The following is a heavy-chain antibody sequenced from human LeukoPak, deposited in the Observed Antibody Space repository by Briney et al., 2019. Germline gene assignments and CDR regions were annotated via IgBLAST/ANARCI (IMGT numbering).Heavy chain of an antibody. D-gene: IGHD3-9*01. CDR1: GGSISSSSYY. CDR2: IYYSGST. J-gene: IGHJ3*02. Sequence: SETLSLTCTVSGGSISSSSYYWGWIRQPPGKGLEWIGSIYYSGSTYYNPSLKSRVTISVDTSRNQFSLKLSSVTAADTAVYYCARPLLRYFDWLLDAFDIWGQGTMATVSS. CDR3: ARPLLRYFDWLLDAFDI. V-gene: IGHV4-39*01.